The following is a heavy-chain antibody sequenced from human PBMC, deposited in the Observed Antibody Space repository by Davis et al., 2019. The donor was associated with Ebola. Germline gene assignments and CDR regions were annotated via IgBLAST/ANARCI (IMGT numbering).Heavy chain of an antibody. J-gene: IGHJ5*02. D-gene: IGHD6-19*01. CDR2: VYYSGST. CDR1: GTSIRASH. V-gene: IGHV4-59*01. Sequence: SETLSLTCTVSGTSIRASHWSWIRQPPGKGLEWIGHVYYSGSTHYNPSLRTPVTMSVDTSKNQFSLKLFSVTAADTAVYYCARGAVAGEIYNWFDPWGQGTLVTVSS. CDR3: ARGAVAGEIYNWFDP.